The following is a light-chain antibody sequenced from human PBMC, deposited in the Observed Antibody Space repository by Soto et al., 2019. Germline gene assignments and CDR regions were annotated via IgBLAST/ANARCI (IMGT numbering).Light chain of an antibody. Sequence: EIVMTQSPATLSVSPGERATLSCRASQSVSTRLAWYQQRPGQAPRLLIYSASARATGIPAWFSGSGSGTEFTLTISSLQSEDFAIYYCQQSINWPRTFGQGTKVEIK. CDR1: QSVSTR. CDR2: SAS. J-gene: IGKJ1*01. CDR3: QQSINWPRT. V-gene: IGKV3-15*01.